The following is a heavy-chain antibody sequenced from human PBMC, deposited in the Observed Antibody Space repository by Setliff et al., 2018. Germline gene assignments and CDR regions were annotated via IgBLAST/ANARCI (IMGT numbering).Heavy chain of an antibody. CDR1: GYTFTSYA. J-gene: IGHJ4*02. CDR2: IKTNTGNP. D-gene: IGHD6-19*01. V-gene: IGHV7-4-1*02. Sequence: ASVKVSCKASGYTFTSYAMNWVRQAPGQGLEWMGWIKTNTGNPTYAQGFTGRFVFSLDTSVSTAYLQISSLKAEDTAVYYCAREYSSGWYETGDYWGQGTLVTVSS. CDR3: AREYSSGWYETGDY.